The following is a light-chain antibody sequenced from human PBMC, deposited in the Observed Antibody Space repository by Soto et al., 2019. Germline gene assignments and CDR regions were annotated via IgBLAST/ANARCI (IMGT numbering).Light chain of an antibody. CDR1: SSNIGNNY. Sequence: QSVLTQPPSVSAAPGQKVTISCCGSSSNIGNNYVSWYQQLPGTAPKLLIYDNNKRPSGIPDRFSGSKSGTSATLGITGLQTGDEADYYCGTWDISLSGFVVFGGGTKLTVL. J-gene: IGLJ2*01. CDR3: GTWDISLSGFVV. V-gene: IGLV1-51*01. CDR2: DNN.